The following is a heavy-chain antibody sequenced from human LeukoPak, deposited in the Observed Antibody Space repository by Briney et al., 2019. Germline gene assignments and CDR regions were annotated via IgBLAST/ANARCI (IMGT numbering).Heavy chain of an antibody. D-gene: IGHD3-10*01. Sequence: GGSLRLSCAASGFTFSSCGMYWVRQAPGKGLEWVAFIRYDINTKSYAESVRGRFTISRDNSNNTLYLEMNSLRPEDTAVYYCASEVRGVTDFDYWGQGTLVTVSS. CDR2: IRYDINTK. J-gene: IGHJ4*02. CDR1: GFTFSSCG. CDR3: ASEVRGVTDFDY. V-gene: IGHV3-30*19.